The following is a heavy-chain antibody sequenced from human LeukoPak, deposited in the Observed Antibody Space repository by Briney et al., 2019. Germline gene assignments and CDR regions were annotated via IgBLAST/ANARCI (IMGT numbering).Heavy chain of an antibody. D-gene: IGHD4-11*01. CDR2: IIPIFGTA. V-gene: IGHV1-69*06. J-gene: IGHJ6*03. CDR3: AVDPTAHYYYYMDV. CDR1: GGTFSSYA. Sequence: ASVKVSCKASGGTFSSYAISWVRQAPGQGLEWMGGIIPIFGTANYAQKFQGRVTITADKSTSTAYMELSSLRSEDTAVYYCAVDPTAHYYYYMDVWGKGTTVTVSS.